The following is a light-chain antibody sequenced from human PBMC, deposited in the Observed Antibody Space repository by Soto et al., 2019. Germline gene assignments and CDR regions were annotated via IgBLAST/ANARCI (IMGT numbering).Light chain of an antibody. CDR2: LESSGTY. J-gene: IGLJ3*02. CDR1: TGYSSSI. CDR3: ETWAGSAQRV. V-gene: IGLV4-60*02. Sequence: QPVLTQSSSASATLGSSVKLTCTLSTGYSSSIIAWHQQQPGKAPRFLMKLESSGTYNRGSGVPDRFSGSSSGAARHLTISDLQFEDEADYYCETWAGSAQRVFGGGTKLTVL.